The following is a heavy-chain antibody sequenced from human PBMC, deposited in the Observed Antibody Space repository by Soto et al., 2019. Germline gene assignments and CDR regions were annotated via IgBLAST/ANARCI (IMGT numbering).Heavy chain of an antibody. Sequence: GGSLRLSCAASGFTFSSYAMSWVRQAPGKRLEWVSAISGSGGSTYYADSVKGRFTISRDNSKNTLYLQMNSLRAEDTAVYYCAKDPIVVVPAAIGIIQDYWGQGTLVTVSS. CDR3: AKDPIVVVPAAIGIIQDY. CDR1: GFTFSSYA. V-gene: IGHV3-23*01. J-gene: IGHJ4*02. D-gene: IGHD2-2*02. CDR2: ISGSGGST.